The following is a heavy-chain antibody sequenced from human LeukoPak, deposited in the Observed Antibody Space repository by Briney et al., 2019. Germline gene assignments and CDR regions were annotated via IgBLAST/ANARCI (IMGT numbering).Heavy chain of an antibody. Sequence: PSETLSLTCTVSGGSISSSGYYWGWIRQPPGKGLEWIGSIFYSGTTYYNPSLKSRVTISVDTSKNQFSLNLSSVTAADTAVYYCARDWVRGGSGSGHFDYWGQGTLVTVSS. CDR1: GGSISSSGYY. J-gene: IGHJ4*02. V-gene: IGHV4-39*07. D-gene: IGHD3-10*01. CDR2: IFYSGTT. CDR3: ARDWVRGGSGSGHFDY.